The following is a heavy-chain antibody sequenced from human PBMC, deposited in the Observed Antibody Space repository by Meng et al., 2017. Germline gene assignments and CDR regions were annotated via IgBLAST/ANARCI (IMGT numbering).Heavy chain of an antibody. CDR3: TTDGNSDDY. D-gene: IGHD1-1*01. Sequence: EVEVWGAGGGLGKRGGALRLSCAGCGFNFSNAWMSWVGQAPGKGVEWGGRIKSKTDGGTTDYAAPVKGRFIISRDDSKNTLYLQMNSLKTEDTAVYYCTTDGNSDDYWGQGTLVTVSS. V-gene: IGHV3-15*01. CDR1: GFNFSNAW. J-gene: IGHJ4*02. CDR2: IKSKTDGGTT.